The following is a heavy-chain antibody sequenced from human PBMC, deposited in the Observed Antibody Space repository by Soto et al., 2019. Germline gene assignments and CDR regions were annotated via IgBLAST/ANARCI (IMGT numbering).Heavy chain of an antibody. J-gene: IGHJ4*02. CDR1: GGSISSSSYY. V-gene: IGHV4-39*01. Sequence: PSETMSLSCTVSGGSISSSSYYWGWIRKPPGKGLEWIGSIYYSGSTSYNPSLKSRVTISVDTSKNQFSLKLSSVTAADTAVYYCARPQGYYDSSGYYVDYWGQGTLVTVS. CDR2: IYYSGST. D-gene: IGHD3-22*01. CDR3: ARPQGYYDSSGYYVDY.